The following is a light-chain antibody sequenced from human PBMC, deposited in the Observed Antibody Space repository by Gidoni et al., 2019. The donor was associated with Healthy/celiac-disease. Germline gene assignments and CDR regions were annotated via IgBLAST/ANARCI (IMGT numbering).Light chain of an antibody. J-gene: IGKJ2*02. Sequence: DSQSTQSPSSLSASVGDRVTITCRASQSISSYLNWYQQKPGKAPKLLIYAASSLQSGVPSRFRGSGPATDFTLPITSLPPEDFAPSSRQQSYRTPCTSGQGTKLEIQ. CDR1: QSISSY. CDR2: AAS. CDR3: QQSYRTPCT. V-gene: IGKV1-39*01.